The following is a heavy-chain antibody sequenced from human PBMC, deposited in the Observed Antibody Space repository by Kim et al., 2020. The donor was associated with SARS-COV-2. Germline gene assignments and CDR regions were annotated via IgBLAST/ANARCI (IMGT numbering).Heavy chain of an antibody. CDR1: GYTFTSYY. Sequence: ASVKVSCKASGYTFTSYYMHWVRQAPGQGLEWMGIINPSGGSTSYAQKFQGRVTMTRDTSTSTVYMELSSLRSEDTAVYYCARDLPASTYDILTGYYPTGGGDYYYYSGMDVWGQGTTVTVSS. D-gene: IGHD3-9*01. V-gene: IGHV1-46*01. CDR3: ARDLPASTYDILTGYYPTGGGDYYYYSGMDV. J-gene: IGHJ6*02. CDR2: INPSGGST.